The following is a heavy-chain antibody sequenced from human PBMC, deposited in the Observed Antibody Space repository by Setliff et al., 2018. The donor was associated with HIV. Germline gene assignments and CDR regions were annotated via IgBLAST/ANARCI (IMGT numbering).Heavy chain of an antibody. V-gene: IGHV1-2*04. CDR1: GYTFTGYY. CDR2: INPNSGGT. Sequence: GASVKVSCKASGYTFTGYYMHWVRQAPGQGLEWMGWINPNSGGTNYAQKFQGWVTMTRDTSISTAYMELSSLRSEDTAVYYCARCYYDSSGPTDAFDIWGQGTVVTVSS. J-gene: IGHJ3*02. CDR3: ARCYYDSSGPTDAFDI. D-gene: IGHD3-22*01.